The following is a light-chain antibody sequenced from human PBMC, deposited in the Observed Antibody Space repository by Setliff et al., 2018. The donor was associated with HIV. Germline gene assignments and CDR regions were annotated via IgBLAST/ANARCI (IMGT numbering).Light chain of an antibody. CDR2: EVN. V-gene: IGLV2-8*01. J-gene: IGLJ1*01. CDR1: SSDVVDFNF. Sequence: QSALTQPASVSGSPGQSITISCTGISSDVVDFNFVSWYQQHPGKAPKVMIYEVNQRPSGVPDRFSGSKSGNTASLTVSGLQAEDEADYYCSSKAGSNNYVFGTGTKVTVL. CDR3: SSKAGSNNYV.